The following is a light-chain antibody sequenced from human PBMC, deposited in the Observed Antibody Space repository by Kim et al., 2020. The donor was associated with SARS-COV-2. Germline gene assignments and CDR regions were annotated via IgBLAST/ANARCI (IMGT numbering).Light chain of an antibody. J-gene: IGKJ2*01. CDR2: GAS. V-gene: IGKV3-20*01. CDR1: QSVGIN. CDR3: QKYGGSPFT. Sequence: EIVLTQSPGTVSLSPGERATLSCRASQSVGINLAWYQQKPGQAPSLLIYGASNRATGIPDRFSGSGSGTDFSLTISRLVPEDFAVYFCQKYGGSPFTFGQGTKLEI.